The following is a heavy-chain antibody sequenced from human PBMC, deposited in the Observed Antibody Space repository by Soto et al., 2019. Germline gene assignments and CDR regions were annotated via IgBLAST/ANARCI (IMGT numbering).Heavy chain of an antibody. Sequence: EVQLLESGGGLVQPGGSLRLSCAASGFTFSSYAMSWVRQAPGKGLEWVSAISGSGGSTYYADSVKGRFTISRDNSKNTLYLQMNSLRAEDTAVYYCAKIARRKRFGEPLIGWFDPWGQGTLVTVSS. CDR3: AKIARRKRFGEPLIGWFDP. CDR2: ISGSGGST. J-gene: IGHJ5*02. D-gene: IGHD3-10*01. V-gene: IGHV3-23*01. CDR1: GFTFSSYA.